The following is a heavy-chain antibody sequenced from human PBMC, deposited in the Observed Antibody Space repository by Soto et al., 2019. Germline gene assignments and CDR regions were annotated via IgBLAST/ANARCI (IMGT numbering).Heavy chain of an antibody. D-gene: IGHD6-6*01. Sequence: EVQLVESGGGLVQPGRSLRLSCAASGFTFDDYAMHWVRQAPGKGLEWVSGISWNSGSIGYADSVKGRFTISRDNAKNSLYLQMNSLRAEDTALYYCAKPASHSIATRPGYYDYWGQGPLVTVSS. V-gene: IGHV3-9*01. CDR2: ISWNSGSI. CDR3: AKPASHSIATRPGYYDY. CDR1: GFTFDDYA. J-gene: IGHJ4*02.